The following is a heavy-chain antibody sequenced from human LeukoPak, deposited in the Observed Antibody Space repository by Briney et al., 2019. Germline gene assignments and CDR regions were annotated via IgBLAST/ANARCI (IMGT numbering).Heavy chain of an antibody. J-gene: IGHJ1*01. CDR2: VYYSGST. V-gene: IGHV4-39*07. CDR1: GGSISSGTHY. CDR3: ARYLDYGGNSRVFQH. Sequence: PSETLSLTCSVSGGSISSGTHYWGWIRQPPGTGLEWIESVYYSGSTYYNASLKSRVTISLHTSKSQFSLKLSSVTAADTAVYYCARYLDYGGNSRVFQHWGQGTLVTVSS. D-gene: IGHD4-23*01.